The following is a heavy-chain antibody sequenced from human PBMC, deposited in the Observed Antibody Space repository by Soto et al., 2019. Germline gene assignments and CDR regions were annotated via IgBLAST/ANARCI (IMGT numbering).Heavy chain of an antibody. V-gene: IGHV3-33*01. D-gene: IGHD3-16*01. CDR2: IGHDGNNQ. J-gene: IGHJ4*02. CDR3: ARDLLMGYYFDY. Sequence: PGGSLRLSCVASGFPFSDYGMHWVRQSPGKGLEWVAVIGHDGNNQHYADSVKGRFALSRDNSKNTLYLQMNSLRSEDTAVYYCARDLLMGYYFDYWGQGTLVTVSS. CDR1: GFPFSDYG.